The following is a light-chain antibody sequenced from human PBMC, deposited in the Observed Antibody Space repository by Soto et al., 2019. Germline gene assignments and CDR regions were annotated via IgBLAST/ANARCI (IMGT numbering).Light chain of an antibody. V-gene: IGLV2-8*01. CDR1: SSDVGAYNY. J-gene: IGLJ3*02. CDR3: SSYAGSFNVL. CDR2: EVN. Sequence: QSALTQPPSASGSPGQSVTISCTGTSSDVGAYNYVSWYQQHPGKAPKLMIYEVNKRPSGVPDRFSGSKSGNTASLTVSGLQAVDEAAYYCSSYAGSFNVLFGGGTKLTVL.